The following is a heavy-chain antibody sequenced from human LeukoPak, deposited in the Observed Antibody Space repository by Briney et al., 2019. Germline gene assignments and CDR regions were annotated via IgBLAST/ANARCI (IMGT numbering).Heavy chain of an antibody. V-gene: IGHV3-9*01. D-gene: IGHD3-10*01. CDR3: AKGFGVTSPLSALDY. Sequence: PGGSLRLSCAASGFTFDDYAMHWVRQAPGKGLEWVSGISWNSGSIGYADSVKGRFTISRDNAKNSLYLQMNSLRAEDTALYYCAKGFGVTSPLSALDYWGQGTLVTVSS. J-gene: IGHJ4*02. CDR2: ISWNSGSI. CDR1: GFTFDDYA.